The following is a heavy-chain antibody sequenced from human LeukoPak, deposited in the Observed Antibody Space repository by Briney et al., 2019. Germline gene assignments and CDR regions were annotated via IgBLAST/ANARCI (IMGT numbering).Heavy chain of an antibody. V-gene: IGHV3-23*01. CDR2: ISGSGGST. J-gene: IGHJ4*02. D-gene: IGHD3-16*01. Sequence: GGSLRLSCAASGFTFSSYAMSWVRQAPGKGLEWVSAISGSGGSTYYADSVKGRFTISRDNSKNTLYLQMNSLRAEDAAVYYCAKFDDLRGGPFDYWGQGTLVTVSS. CDR3: AKFDDLRGGPFDY. CDR1: GFTFSSYA.